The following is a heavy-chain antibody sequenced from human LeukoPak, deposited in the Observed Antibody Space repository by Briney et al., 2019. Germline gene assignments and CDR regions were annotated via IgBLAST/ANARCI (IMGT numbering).Heavy chain of an antibody. D-gene: IGHD6-25*01. CDR2: INPNSGGT. J-gene: IGHJ5*02. CDR3: ARVKLAAVWFDP. Sequence: ASVKVSFKSSGYTFTGYYMHWVRQAPGQGLEWMGWINPNSGGTNDAQKFQGRVTMTRDTSSSTAYMELSRLRSDDTAVYYCARVKLAAVWFDPWGQGTLVTVSS. CDR1: GYTFTGYY. V-gene: IGHV1-2*02.